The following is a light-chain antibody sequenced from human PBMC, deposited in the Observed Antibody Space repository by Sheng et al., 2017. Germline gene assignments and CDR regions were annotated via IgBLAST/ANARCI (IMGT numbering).Light chain of an antibody. CDR3: QQCDDVPYT. CDR1: QGISSY. J-gene: IGKJ2*01. Sequence: DIQLTQSPSFLSASVGDRVTITCRASQGISSYLAWYQQKPGKAPKLLIYAASTLQSGVPSRFSGSGSGTEFTLTISSLQPEDFATYYCQQCDDVPYTFGQGTKLDIK. CDR2: AAS. V-gene: IGKV1-9*01.